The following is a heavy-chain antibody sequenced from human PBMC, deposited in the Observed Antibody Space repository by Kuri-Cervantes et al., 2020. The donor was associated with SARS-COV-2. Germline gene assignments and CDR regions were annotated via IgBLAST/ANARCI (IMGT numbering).Heavy chain of an antibody. D-gene: IGHD5-12*01. CDR3: ARASGYDWGTPYFDY. J-gene: IGHJ4*02. CDR2: INADGSIT. Sequence: GESLKISCAASGFTFSNYWIHWVRQASGQGLVWVSGINADGSITRYADSVKGRFTISRDNAKNSLYLQMNSLRAEDTAVYYCARASGYDWGTPYFDYWGQGTLVTVSS. CDR1: GFTFSNYW. V-gene: IGHV3-74*01.